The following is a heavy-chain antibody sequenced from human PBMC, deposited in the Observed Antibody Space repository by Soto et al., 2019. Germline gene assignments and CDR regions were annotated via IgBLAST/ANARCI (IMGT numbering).Heavy chain of an antibody. V-gene: IGHV1-69*13. CDR3: ARAPGTDSYYDFWSGYFGPYYYGMDV. CDR2: IIPFFGTA. CDR1: GGTFSSYA. J-gene: IGHJ6*02. Sequence: ASVKVSCKASGGTFSSYAISWVRQAPGQGLEWMGGIIPFFGTANYAQKFQGRVTITADESTSTAYMELSSLRSEDTAVYYCARAPGTDSYYDFWSGYFGPYYYGMDVWGQGTTVTVSS. D-gene: IGHD3-3*01.